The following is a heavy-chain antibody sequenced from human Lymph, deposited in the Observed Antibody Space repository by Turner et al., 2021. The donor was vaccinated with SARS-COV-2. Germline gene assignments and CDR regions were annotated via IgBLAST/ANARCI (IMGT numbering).Heavy chain of an antibody. Sequence: ELQLVQCGAEVKQPVGALKISCRGSGYTFTSYWIGWVRQMPGRGLEWMGIIYPGDYDTRYSQSFQGQVTISADKSISTDYLQWSSLKASDTAMYYCARREWGGSLGHIDYWGQGTLVTVSS. CDR2: IYPGDYDT. CDR3: ARREWGGSLGHIDY. CDR1: GYTFTSYW. V-gene: IGHV5-51*01. J-gene: IGHJ4*02. D-gene: IGHD3-3*01.